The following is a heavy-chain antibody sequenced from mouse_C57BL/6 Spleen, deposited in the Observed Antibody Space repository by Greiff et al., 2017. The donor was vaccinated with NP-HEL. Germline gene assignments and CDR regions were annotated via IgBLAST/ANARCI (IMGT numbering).Heavy chain of an antibody. Sequence: QVQLQQSGAELVRPGASVTLSCKASGYTFTDYEMHWVKQTPVHGLEWIGAIDPETGGTAYNQKFKGKAILTADKSSSTAYMELRSLTSEDSAVYYCTRYYCSAWFAYWGQGTLVTVSA. CDR2: IDPETGGT. J-gene: IGHJ3*01. CDR1: GYTFTDYE. D-gene: IGHD1-1*01. CDR3: TRYYCSAWFAY. V-gene: IGHV1-15*01.